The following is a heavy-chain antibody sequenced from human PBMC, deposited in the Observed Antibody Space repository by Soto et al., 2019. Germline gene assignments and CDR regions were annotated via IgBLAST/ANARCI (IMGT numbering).Heavy chain of an antibody. CDR1: GFTFSNAW. Sequence: PGGSLRLSCAASGFTFSNAWMNWVRQAPGKGLEWVGRIKSKTDGGTTDYAAPVKGRFTISRDDSKNTLYLQMNSLKTEDTAVYYCTTSPIRFLEWLLVQRDAFDIWGQGTMVTVSS. J-gene: IGHJ3*02. D-gene: IGHD3-3*01. V-gene: IGHV3-15*07. CDR3: TTSPIRFLEWLLVQRDAFDI. CDR2: IKSKTDGGTT.